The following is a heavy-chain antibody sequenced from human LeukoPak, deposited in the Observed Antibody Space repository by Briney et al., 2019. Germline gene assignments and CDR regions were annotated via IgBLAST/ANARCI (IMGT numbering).Heavy chain of an antibody. CDR1: GFSVTNNY. V-gene: IGHV3-53*01. D-gene: IGHD3-22*01. J-gene: IGHJ4*02. CDR2: FYVGGAT. CDR3: AKLDYYDTH. Sequence: PGGSLRLSCAVSGFSVTNNYMSWVRQAPGKGLEWVSVFYVGGATYYADSVKGRFTISRDNSKNTLYLQMNSLRAEDTAVYFCAKLDYYDTHWGQGTLVTVSS.